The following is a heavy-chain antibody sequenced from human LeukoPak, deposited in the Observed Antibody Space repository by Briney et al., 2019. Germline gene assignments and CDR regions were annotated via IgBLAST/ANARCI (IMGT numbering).Heavy chain of an antibody. CDR1: GFTFRSYW. J-gene: IGHJ4*02. CDR2: INRDGSST. CDR3: ATSRTFDY. Sequence: GGSLRLSCAAPGFTFRSYWTHRVRHAPGKGLMWVSHINRDGSSTNYADSVKGRFTISRDNAKNTLFLQMNSLRAEDTAVYYCATSRTFDYWGQGTLVTVSS. V-gene: IGHV3-74*01.